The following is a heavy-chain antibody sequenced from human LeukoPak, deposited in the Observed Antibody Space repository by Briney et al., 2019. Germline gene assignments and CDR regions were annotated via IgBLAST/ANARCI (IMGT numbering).Heavy chain of an antibody. Sequence: GGSLRLSCAASGFTVSSNYMSWVRQAPGKGLGWVSVIYSGGSTYYADSVKGRFTISRDNSKNTLYLQMNSLRAEDTAVYYCAVLPAAKRGRWFDPWGQGTLVTVSS. CDR3: AVLPAAKRGRWFDP. J-gene: IGHJ5*02. D-gene: IGHD2-2*01. CDR1: GFTVSSNY. CDR2: IYSGGST. V-gene: IGHV3-53*01.